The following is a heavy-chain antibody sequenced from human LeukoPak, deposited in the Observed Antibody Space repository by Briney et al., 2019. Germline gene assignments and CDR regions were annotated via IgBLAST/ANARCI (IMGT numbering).Heavy chain of an antibody. CDR1: GLTFNNYG. Sequence: GGSLRLSCAASGLTFNNYGMSWVRQAPGKGLQWVSAISGSGGSTYYADSVKGRFTISRDNSKNTLYLQMNSLRAEDTAVYYCARVHDYCSSTSCYTTAPSWFDPWGQGTLVTVSS. CDR3: ARVHDYCSSTSCYTTAPSWFDP. D-gene: IGHD2-2*02. V-gene: IGHV3-23*01. CDR2: ISGSGGST. J-gene: IGHJ5*02.